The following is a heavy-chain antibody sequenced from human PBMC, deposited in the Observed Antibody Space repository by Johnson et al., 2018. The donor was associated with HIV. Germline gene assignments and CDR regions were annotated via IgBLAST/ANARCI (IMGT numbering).Heavy chain of an antibody. CDR2: ISYDGSNK. Sequence: QVQLVESGGSVVQPGGSLRLSCAASGFTFGIYGMHWVRQAPGKGLEWVAVISYDGSNKYYADSVKGRFTISRDNSKNTLYLQMNSLRAEDTAVYYCAKGKKSLPDAFDIWGQGTMVTVSS. CDR1: GFTFGIYG. CDR3: AKGKKSLPDAFDI. V-gene: IGHV3-30*18. J-gene: IGHJ3*02.